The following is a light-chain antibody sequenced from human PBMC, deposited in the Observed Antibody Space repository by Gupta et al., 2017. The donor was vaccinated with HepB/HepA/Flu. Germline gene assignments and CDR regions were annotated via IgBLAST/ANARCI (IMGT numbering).Light chain of an antibody. Sequence: QSVLPQPPSASGTPGQRVTISCSGGSSNIGSNSVHWYQQLPGTAPRLLIYTNIQRPSGVPDRFSGSKSGTSSSLAISGLQSEDEADYYCAAWDDTVKTVLIGGGTKLTVL. J-gene: IGLJ2*01. CDR3: AAWDDTVKTVL. V-gene: IGLV1-44*01. CDR1: SSNIGSNS. CDR2: TNI.